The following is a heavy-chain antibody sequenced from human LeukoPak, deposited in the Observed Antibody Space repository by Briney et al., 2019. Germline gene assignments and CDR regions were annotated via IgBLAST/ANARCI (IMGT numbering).Heavy chain of an antibody. CDR3: AAGYNWNTPPFDP. Sequence: SVKVSCKASGFTFSISAVQWVRQARGQRLGWIGWIVVGSGNTNYAQKFQERGTITRDMSTSTAYMELSSLRSEDTAVYYCAAGYNWNTPPFDPWGQGTLVTVSS. CDR2: IVVGSGNT. CDR1: GFTFSISA. D-gene: IGHD1-1*01. J-gene: IGHJ5*02. V-gene: IGHV1-58*01.